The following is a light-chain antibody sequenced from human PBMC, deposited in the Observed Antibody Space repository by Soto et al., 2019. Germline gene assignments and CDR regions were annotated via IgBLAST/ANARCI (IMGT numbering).Light chain of an antibody. Sequence: DIQMTQSPSSLSASVGDRVTITCRASQGISDALAWYQQKPGKAPNLLISLASTLQSGVPSRFSGSGSGTDFTLTICSLQPEDSATYYCQQGANFPWTFGRGTFLEIK. J-gene: IGKJ1*01. CDR1: QGISDA. V-gene: IGKV1-12*01. CDR2: LAS. CDR3: QQGANFPWT.